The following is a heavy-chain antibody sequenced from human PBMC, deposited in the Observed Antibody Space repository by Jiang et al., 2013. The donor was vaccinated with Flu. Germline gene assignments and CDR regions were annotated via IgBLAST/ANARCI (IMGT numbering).Heavy chain of an antibody. CDR3: ARDKKEFGGNGLDY. CDR1: GDSISSGGYY. CDR2: IYYSGFT. J-gene: IGHJ4*02. V-gene: IGHV4-31*03. D-gene: IGHD4-23*01. Sequence: TCTVSGDSISSGGYYWSWIRQHPRKGLEWIGYIYYSGFTYFNPSLKSRTTMSLDTSKNQFFLNLSSVTAADTAVYYCARDKKEFGGNGLDYWGQGILVTVSS.